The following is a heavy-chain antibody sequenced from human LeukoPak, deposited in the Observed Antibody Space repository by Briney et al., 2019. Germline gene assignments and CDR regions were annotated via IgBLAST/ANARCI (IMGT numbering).Heavy chain of an antibody. CDR2: IYYSGST. D-gene: IGHD3-22*01. J-gene: IGHJ4*02. CDR3: ARGPGYYDSSGLVH. CDR1: GGSISSYY. V-gene: IGHV4-59*01. Sequence: PSETLSLTCTVSGGSISSYYWSWIRQPPGKGLEWIGYIYYSGSTNYNPSLKSRVTISVDTSKNQFSLKLSSVTAADTAVYYCARGPGYYDSSGLVHWGQGTLVTVSS.